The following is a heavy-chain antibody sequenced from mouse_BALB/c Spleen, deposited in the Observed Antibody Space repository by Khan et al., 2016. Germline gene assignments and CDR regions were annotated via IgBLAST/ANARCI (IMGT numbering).Heavy chain of an antibody. CDR2: ISYSGST. CDR1: GYSITSDYA. J-gene: IGHJ3*01. V-gene: IGHV3-2*02. Sequence: EVQLQESGPGLVKPSQSLSLTCTVTGYSITSDYAWNGIRQFPGNKLEWMGYISYSGSTSYNPSLKSRISITRDTSKNQFFLQLNSVTTEDTATYYCAINWDEEDYWGQGTLVTVSA. CDR3: AINWDEEDY. D-gene: IGHD4-1*02.